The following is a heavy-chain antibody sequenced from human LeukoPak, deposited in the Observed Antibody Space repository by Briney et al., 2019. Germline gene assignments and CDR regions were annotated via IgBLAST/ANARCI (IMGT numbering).Heavy chain of an antibody. J-gene: IGHJ6*02. D-gene: IGHD3-22*01. CDR3: ARDNTWGYDSSGYYWNYYCYYGMDV. Sequence: QPGGSLRLSCAASGFTFSSYSMNWVRQAPGKGLEWVSYISSSSSTIYYADSVKGRFTISRDNAKNSLYLQMNSLRDEDTAVYYCARDNTWGYDSSGYYWNYYCYYGMDVWGQGTTVTVSS. V-gene: IGHV3-48*02. CDR2: ISSSSSTI. CDR1: GFTFSSYS.